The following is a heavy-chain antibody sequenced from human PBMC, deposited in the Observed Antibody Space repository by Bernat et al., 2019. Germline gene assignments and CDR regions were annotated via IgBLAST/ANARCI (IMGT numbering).Heavy chain of an antibody. CDR1: GGSISSSSYY. V-gene: IGHV4-39*01. D-gene: IGHD1-26*01. CDR3: ATHSPDNSGSYTN. J-gene: IGHJ4*02. CDR2: IYYSGST. Sequence: QLQLQESGPGLVKPSETLSLTCTVSGGSISSSSYYWGWIRQPPGKGLEWIGSIYYSGSTYYNPSLKSRVTISVDTSKNQFSLKLSSVTAADTAVYYCATHSPDNSGSYTNWGQGTLVTVSS.